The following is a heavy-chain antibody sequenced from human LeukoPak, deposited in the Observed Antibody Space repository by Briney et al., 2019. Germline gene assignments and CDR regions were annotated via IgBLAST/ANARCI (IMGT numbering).Heavy chain of an antibody. Sequence: PGRSLRLSCAASGFTFSSYAMHWVRQAPGKGLEWVAVISYDGSNKYYADSVKGRFTISRDNAKNSLYLQMNSLRAEDTALYHCARVFEWIHAFDIWGQGTMVTVSS. CDR3: ARVFEWIHAFDI. V-gene: IGHV3-30-3*01. J-gene: IGHJ3*02. CDR1: GFTFSSYA. CDR2: ISYDGSNK. D-gene: IGHD5-18*01.